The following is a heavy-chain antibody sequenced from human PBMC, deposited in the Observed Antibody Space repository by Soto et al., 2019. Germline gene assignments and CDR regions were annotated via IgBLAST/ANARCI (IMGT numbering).Heavy chain of an antibody. D-gene: IGHD1-1*01. V-gene: IGHV3-74*01. CDR3: ARDAVQSGGLWVYYYYGMDV. J-gene: IGHJ6*02. CDR1: GFTFSSYW. Sequence: VGSLRLSCAASGFTFSSYWMHWVRQAPGKGLVWVSRINSDGSSTSYADSVKGRFTISRDNAKNTLYLQMNSLRAEDTAVYYCARDAVQSGGLWVYYYYGMDVWGQGTTVTVSS. CDR2: INSDGSST.